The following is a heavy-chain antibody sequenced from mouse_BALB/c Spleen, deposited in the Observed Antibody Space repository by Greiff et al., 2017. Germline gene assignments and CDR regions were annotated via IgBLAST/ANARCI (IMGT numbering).Heavy chain of an antibody. D-gene: IGHD3-1*01. V-gene: IGHV2-2*02. CDR2: IWSGGST. J-gene: IGHJ3*01. CDR3: ARNFVGGTWFAY. CDR1: GFSLTSYG. Sequence: VQGVESGPGLVQPSQSLSITCTVSGFSLTSYGVHWVRQSPGKGLEWLGVIWSGGSTDYNAAFISRLSISKDNSKSQVFFKMNSLQANDTAIYYCARNFVGGTWFAYWGQGTLVTVSA.